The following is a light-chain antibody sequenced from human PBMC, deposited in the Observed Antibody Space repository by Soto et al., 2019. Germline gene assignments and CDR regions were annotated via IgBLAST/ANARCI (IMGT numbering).Light chain of an antibody. CDR2: DVS. Sequence: QSALTQPASVSGSPGQSITISCTGTSSDIGSYNYVAWYQQFPGKTPKLIIYDVSNRPSGVSNRFSGSKSGNTASLTISGLQAEDEADYYCSSYTTSSTGVFGTGTKLTVL. J-gene: IGLJ1*01. CDR3: SSYTTSSTGV. V-gene: IGLV2-14*03. CDR1: SSDIGSYNY.